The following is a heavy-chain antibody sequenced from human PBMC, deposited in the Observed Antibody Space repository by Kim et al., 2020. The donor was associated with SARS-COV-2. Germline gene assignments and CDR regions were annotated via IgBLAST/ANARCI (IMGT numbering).Heavy chain of an antibody. V-gene: IGHV4-39*07. CDR2: IYYSGST. CDR1: GGSISSSSYY. J-gene: IGHJ4*02. CDR3: ARLVGATPPYYFDY. D-gene: IGHD1-26*01. Sequence: SETLSLTCTVSGGSISSSSYYWGWIRQPPGKGLEWIGSIYYSGSTYYNPSLKSRVTISVDTSKNQFSLKLSSVTAADTAVYYCARLVGATPPYYFDYWGQGTLVTVSS.